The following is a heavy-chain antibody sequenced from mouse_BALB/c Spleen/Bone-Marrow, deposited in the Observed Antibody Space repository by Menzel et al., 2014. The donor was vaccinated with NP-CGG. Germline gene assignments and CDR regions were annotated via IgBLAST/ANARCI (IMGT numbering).Heavy chain of an antibody. D-gene: IGHD2-4*01. CDR2: IWGDGST. CDR3: ARDSFLITRALDY. Sequence: VKVVDSGPGLVAPSQRLSNPCTVSGFSLTGYGVSWVRQPPGKGLEWLGMIWGDGSTDYNSALKSRLSISKDNSKSQVFLKMNSLQTDDTARYYCARDSFLITRALDYWGQGTSVTVSS. J-gene: IGHJ4*01. V-gene: IGHV2-6-7*01. CDR1: GFSLTGYG.